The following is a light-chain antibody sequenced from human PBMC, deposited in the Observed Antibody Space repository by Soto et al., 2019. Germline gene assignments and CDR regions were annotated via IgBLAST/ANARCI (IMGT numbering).Light chain of an antibody. V-gene: IGKV3-20*01. J-gene: IGKJ1*01. CDR1: QSVSSSF. CDR2: ATS. Sequence: EIVLTQSPGTLSLSPGERATLSCRASQSVSSSFLSWYQQKPGQAPRLLIYATSNRATGIPARFSGSGSGTDFTLTISSLEPEDLAVYYCQQYGSSPTTFGHGTKVDIK. CDR3: QQYGSSPTT.